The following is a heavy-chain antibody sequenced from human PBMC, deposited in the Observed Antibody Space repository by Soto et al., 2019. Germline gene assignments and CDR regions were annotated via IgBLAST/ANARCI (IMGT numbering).Heavy chain of an antibody. V-gene: IGHV1-8*01. Sequence: QEQLVQSGAEVKKPGAPVKVSCKASGYTFSNYNINWVRKASGQGLEWMGWMNPDSGNTGYAEKFQGRVTMTRNRSISTAYMELSGLRSEDTAVYYCAREAASDPSFYYHYMDVWGKGTTVTVSS. D-gene: IGHD6-25*01. CDR3: AREAASDPSFYYHYMDV. CDR2: MNPDSGNT. J-gene: IGHJ6*03. CDR1: GYTFSNYN.